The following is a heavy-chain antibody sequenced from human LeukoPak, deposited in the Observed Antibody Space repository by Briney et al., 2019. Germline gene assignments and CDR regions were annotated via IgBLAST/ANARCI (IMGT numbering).Heavy chain of an antibody. D-gene: IGHD3-10*01. Sequence: GGSLRLSCAASGITFSSHGMSWVRQAPGKGLEWVSSISSTGGTTYYADSVKGRFTISRDNSKNTLYLQMNSLRAEDTAVYYCAKVGSYYYYYMDVWGKGTTVTISS. CDR2: ISSTGGTT. J-gene: IGHJ6*03. CDR1: GITFSSHG. V-gene: IGHV3-23*01. CDR3: AKVGSYYYYYMDV.